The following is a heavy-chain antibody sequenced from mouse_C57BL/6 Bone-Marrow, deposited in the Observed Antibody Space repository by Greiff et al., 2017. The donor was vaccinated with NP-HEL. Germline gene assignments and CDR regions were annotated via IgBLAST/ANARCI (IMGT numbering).Heavy chain of an antibody. V-gene: IGHV6-3*01. Sequence: DVKLQESGGGLVQPGGSMKLSCVASGFTFSNYWMNWVRQSPEKGLEWVAQIRLKSDNYATHYAESVKGRFTISRDDSKSSVYLQMNNLRAEDTGIYYCTGFYYGSSYPYWYFDVWGTGTTVTVSS. CDR3: TGFYYGSSYPYWYFDV. CDR2: IRLKSDNYAT. J-gene: IGHJ1*03. CDR1: GFTFSNYW. D-gene: IGHD1-1*01.